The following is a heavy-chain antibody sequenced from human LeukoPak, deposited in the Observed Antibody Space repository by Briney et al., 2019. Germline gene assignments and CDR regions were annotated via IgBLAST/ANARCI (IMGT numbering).Heavy chain of an antibody. CDR1: GGSISSYY. CDR3: ARVPLYSSSTMAFDI. CDR2: IYYSGST. Sequence: SETLSLTCTVSGGSISSYYWSWIRQPPGKGLEWIGSIYYSGSTYYNPSLKSRVTISVDTSKNQFSLKLSSVTAADTAVYYCARVPLYSSSTMAFDIWGQGTMVTVSS. D-gene: IGHD6-6*01. V-gene: IGHV4-59*12. J-gene: IGHJ3*02.